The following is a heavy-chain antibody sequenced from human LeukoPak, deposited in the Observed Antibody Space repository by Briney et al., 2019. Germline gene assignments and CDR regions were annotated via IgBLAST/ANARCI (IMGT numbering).Heavy chain of an antibody. CDR3: ARRGRVEYSSSSYAFDI. D-gene: IGHD6-6*01. Sequence: SETLSPTPTFSGGSISSSRYYLGWDPPPPRKGLGGVGEIYYSGSTDYNPSLKSRVTISLDTSKNQFSLKLSSVTAADTAVYYCARRGRVEYSSSSYAFDIWGQGTMVTVSS. CDR2: IYYSGST. V-gene: IGHV4-39*01. CDR1: GGSISSSRYY. J-gene: IGHJ3*02.